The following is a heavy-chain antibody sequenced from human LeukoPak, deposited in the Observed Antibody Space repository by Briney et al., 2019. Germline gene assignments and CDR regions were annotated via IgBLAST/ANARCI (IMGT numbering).Heavy chain of an antibody. Sequence: ASVKVSCKVSGYTLTELSMHWVRQAPGKGIEWMGGFDPEDGETIYAQKFQGRVTMTEDTSTDTAYMELSSLRSEDTAVYYCATTNCSGGSCYSDYWGQGTLVTVSS. CDR2: FDPEDGET. J-gene: IGHJ4*02. CDR3: ATTNCSGGSCYSDY. CDR1: GYTLTELS. V-gene: IGHV1-24*01. D-gene: IGHD2-15*01.